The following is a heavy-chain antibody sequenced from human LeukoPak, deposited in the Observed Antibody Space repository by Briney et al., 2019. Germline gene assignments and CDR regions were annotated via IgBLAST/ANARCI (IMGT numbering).Heavy chain of an antibody. D-gene: IGHD2-15*01. Sequence: SGATLVKPTQTLRLTCTFSGFSLSPSAVGVGWIRQPPGKALEWLELIYWADDKRYSPSLRSRLTITKDTSKHQVVLTMTDMDPVDTATYYCAHSIAVVVAATPEDWFDPWGQRTLVTVSS. CDR2: IYWADDK. J-gene: IGHJ5*02. V-gene: IGHV2-5*02. CDR1: GFSLSPSAVG. CDR3: AHSIAVVVAATPEDWFDP.